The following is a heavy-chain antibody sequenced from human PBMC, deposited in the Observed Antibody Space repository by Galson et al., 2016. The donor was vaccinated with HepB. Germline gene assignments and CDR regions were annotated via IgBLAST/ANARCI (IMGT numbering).Heavy chain of an antibody. J-gene: IGHJ4*02. Sequence: SVKVSCKASGYTFTNFGISWVRQAAGQGLEWLGWISAYSGNTNYAQSLRDRVTMTTDTSTTTAYMELRSLRSDDTAVYYCARDVFPSIPMVREFDYWGQGTLVTVSS. V-gene: IGHV1-18*01. CDR2: ISAYSGNT. D-gene: IGHD3-10*01. CDR3: ARDVFPSIPMVREFDY. CDR1: GYTFTNFG.